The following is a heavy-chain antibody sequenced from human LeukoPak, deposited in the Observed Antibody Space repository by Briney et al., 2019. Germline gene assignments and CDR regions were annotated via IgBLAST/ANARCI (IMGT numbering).Heavy chain of an antibody. CDR3: AKDSRVVGATAFDY. D-gene: IGHD1-26*01. V-gene: IGHV3-30*18. J-gene: IGHJ4*02. Sequence: WRSLSLSCVAAGFTFNSFSMHWARQAPGKGLEWVAAISYDGDIQYYADSVKGRFTISRGNSKNTLYLQMNSLRADDTAVYYCAKDSRVVGATAFDYWGQGTLVTVSS. CDR1: GFTFNSFS. CDR2: ISYDGDIQ.